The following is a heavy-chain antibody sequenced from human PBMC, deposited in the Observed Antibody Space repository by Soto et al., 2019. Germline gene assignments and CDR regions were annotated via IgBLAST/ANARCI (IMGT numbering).Heavy chain of an antibody. J-gene: IGHJ3*02. D-gene: IGHD4-17*01. CDR3: AILEGPTVTTLDAFDI. CDR1: GGTFSSYA. Sequence: QVQLVQSGAEVKKPGSSVKVSCKASGGTFSSYAISWVRQAPGQGLEWMGGIIPIFGAANYAQKFQGRVTITADESTNTAYMELSSLRSEDTAVYSCAILEGPTVTTLDAFDIWGQGTMVTVSS. CDR2: IIPIFGAA. V-gene: IGHV1-69*01.